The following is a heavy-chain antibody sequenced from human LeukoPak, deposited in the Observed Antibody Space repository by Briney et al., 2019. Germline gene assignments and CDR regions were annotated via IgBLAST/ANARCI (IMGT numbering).Heavy chain of an antibody. CDR2: IKKEESEK. V-gene: IGHV3-7*03. CDR1: GFTFSSYW. D-gene: IGHD1-14*01. J-gene: IGHJ3*02. CDR3: AREGSSWYESAFDI. Sequence: GGSLRLSCAASGFTFSSYWMSWVRGAPGKGREGVTNIKKEESEKYYVDSVKGRFTISRDNAKNSLYLQMNSLRAEDTAVYYCAREGSSWYESAFDIWGQGTMVTVSS.